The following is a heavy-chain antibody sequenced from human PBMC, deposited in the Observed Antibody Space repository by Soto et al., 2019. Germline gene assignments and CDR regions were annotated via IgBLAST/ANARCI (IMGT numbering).Heavy chain of an antibody. J-gene: IGHJ4*02. CDR2: ISYDGSNK. V-gene: IGHV3-30*18. CDR1: GFTFSSYG. CDR3: AKGSH. Sequence: GGSLRLSCAASGFTFSSYGMHWVRQAPGKGLEWVAVISYDGSNKYYADSVKGRFTISRDNSKNTLYLQMNSLRAEDTAVYYCAKGSHWGQGTLVTVSS.